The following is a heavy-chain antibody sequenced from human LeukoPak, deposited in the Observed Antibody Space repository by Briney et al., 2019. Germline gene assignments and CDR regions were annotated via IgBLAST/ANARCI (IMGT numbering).Heavy chain of an antibody. CDR2: ISYDGSKK. J-gene: IGHJ4*02. V-gene: IGHV3-30*18. Sequence: PGRSLRLSCAASGFTFSSYATHWVRQAPGKGLQWVAVISYDGSKKYYADSVKGRFTISRDNSKNTLYLQMNSLRAEDTAVYYCAKDLYSGYEYVAYFDYWGQGTLVTVSS. CDR3: AKDLYSGYEYVAYFDY. CDR1: GFTFSSYA. D-gene: IGHD5-12*01.